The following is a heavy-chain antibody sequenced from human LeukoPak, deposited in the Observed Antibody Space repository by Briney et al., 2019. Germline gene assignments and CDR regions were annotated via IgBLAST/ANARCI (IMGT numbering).Heavy chain of an antibody. V-gene: IGHV1-18*01. J-gene: IGHJ5*02. CDR1: GYTFTSYG. Sequence: ASAKVSCKASGYTFTSYGISWVRQAPGQGLEWMGWISAYNGNTNYAQKLLGRVTMTTDTSTSTAYMELRSLRSDDTAVYYCARAAYYYDSSGYSWGQGTLVTVSS. D-gene: IGHD3-22*01. CDR2: ISAYNGNT. CDR3: ARAAYYYDSSGYS.